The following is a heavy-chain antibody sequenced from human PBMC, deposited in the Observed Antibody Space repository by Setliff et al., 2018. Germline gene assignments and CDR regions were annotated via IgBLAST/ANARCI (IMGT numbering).Heavy chain of an antibody. CDR3: ARSLGSGSYYGSRPFHSDY. CDR2: ISPSGST. Sequence: SETLSLTCSVSGASITSGGFYWTWIRQPAGKGLEWIGHISPSGSTTYNPSVKSRVTISLDTSKNHFSLELGSVTAADTAVYYCARSLGSGSYYGSRPFHSDYWGQGILVTVSS. D-gene: IGHD3-10*01. CDR1: GASITSGGFY. J-gene: IGHJ4*02. V-gene: IGHV4-61*09.